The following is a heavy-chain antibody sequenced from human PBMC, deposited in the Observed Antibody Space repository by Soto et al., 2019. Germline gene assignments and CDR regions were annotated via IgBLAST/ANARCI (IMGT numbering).Heavy chain of an antibody. V-gene: IGHV1-18*01. CDR1: GYTFTSYG. CDR3: AKVVAGTTWDYYYGMDV. J-gene: IGHJ6*02. Sequence: ASVKVSCKASGYTFTSYGISWVRQAPGQGLEWMGWISAYNGNTNYAQKLQGRVTMTTDTSTSTAYMELRSLRSDDTAVYYCAKVVAGTTWDYYYGMDVWGQGTTVTVSS. CDR2: ISAYNGNT. D-gene: IGHD1-7*01.